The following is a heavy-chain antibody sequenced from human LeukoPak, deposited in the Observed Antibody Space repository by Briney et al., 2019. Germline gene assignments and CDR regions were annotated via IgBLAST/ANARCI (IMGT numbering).Heavy chain of an antibody. CDR1: RFTFSSYG. CDR3: AKGGIAAADFFDY. J-gene: IGHJ4*02. CDR2: IWYDGSNK. Sequence: PGGSLRHSCAASRFTFSSYGMHWVRQAPGKGLEWVAVIWYDGSNKYYADSVKGRFTISRDNSKNTLYLQMNSLRAEDTAVYYCAKGGIAAADFFDYWGQGTLVTVSS. V-gene: IGHV3-33*06. D-gene: IGHD6-13*01.